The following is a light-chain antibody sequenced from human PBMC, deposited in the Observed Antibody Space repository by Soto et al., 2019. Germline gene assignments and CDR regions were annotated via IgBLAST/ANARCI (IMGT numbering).Light chain of an antibody. CDR1: SSNIGSNY. J-gene: IGLJ1*01. CDR2: KNN. CDR3: CSYAGSYTYV. Sequence: QSALTQPPSASGTPGQRLTISCSGSSSNIGSNYVYWYQQLPGTTPKLLIYKNNQRPSGVPDRFSGSKSGTSASLAISGLQAEDEADYYCCSYAGSYTYVFGTGTKVTVL. V-gene: IGLV1-47*01.